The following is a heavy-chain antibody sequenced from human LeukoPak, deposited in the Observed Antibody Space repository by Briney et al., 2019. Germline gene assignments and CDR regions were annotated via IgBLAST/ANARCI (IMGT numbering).Heavy chain of an antibody. CDR1: GFTFSSYA. CDR2: ISYDGSNK. D-gene: IGHD6-6*01. CDR3: ARDSSEERLVLGSIDY. J-gene: IGHJ4*02. Sequence: GGSLRLSCAASGFTFSSYAMHWVRQAPGKGLEWVAVISYDGSNKYYADSVKGRFTISRDNSKNTLYLQMNSLRAEDTAVYYCARDSSEERLVLGSIDYWGQGTLVTVSS. V-gene: IGHV3-30-3*01.